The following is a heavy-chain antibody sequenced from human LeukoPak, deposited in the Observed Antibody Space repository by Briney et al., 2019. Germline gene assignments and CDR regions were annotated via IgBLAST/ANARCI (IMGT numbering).Heavy chain of an antibody. J-gene: IGHJ6*02. V-gene: IGHV4-4*07. CDR2: IYSSGTT. CDR1: GGSISNYY. Sequence: PETLSLTCNVSGGSISNYYWTWIRQPAGKGLEWIGRIYSSGTTTYNPSLKSRVAMSVGTSRNQFSLKLSSVTAADTAVYYCARVSPIAVAGSSYYYAMDVWGQGTTVTVSS. D-gene: IGHD6-19*01. CDR3: ARVSPIAVAGSSYYYAMDV.